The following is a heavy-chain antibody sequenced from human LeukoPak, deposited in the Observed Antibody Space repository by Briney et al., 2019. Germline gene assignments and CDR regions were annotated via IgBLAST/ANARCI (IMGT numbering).Heavy chain of an antibody. D-gene: IGHD3-3*01. CDR3: ARLCQITIFGVVTYYYYMDV. V-gene: IGHV1-69*13. CDR2: IIPIFGTA. J-gene: IGHJ6*03. Sequence: ASVKVSCKASGGTFSSYAISWVRQAPGQGLEWMGGIIPIFGTANYAQKFQGRVTITADESTSTAYMALSSLRSEDTAVYYCARLCQITIFGVVTYYYYMDVWGKGTTVTVSS. CDR1: GGTFSSYA.